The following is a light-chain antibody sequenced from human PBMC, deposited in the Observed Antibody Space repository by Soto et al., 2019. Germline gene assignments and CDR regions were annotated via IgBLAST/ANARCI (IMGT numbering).Light chain of an antibody. J-gene: IGLJ1*01. Sequence: QSALTQPASVSGSPGQSITISCTGTSSDVGDYNYVSWYQQHPDKAPQLMIYEVSNRPSGVSNRFSGSKSRNTASLTISGLQAEDEADYYCSSYTSSSTLVFGTGTKLTVL. CDR1: SSDVGDYNY. CDR2: EVS. CDR3: SSYTSSSTLV. V-gene: IGLV2-14*01.